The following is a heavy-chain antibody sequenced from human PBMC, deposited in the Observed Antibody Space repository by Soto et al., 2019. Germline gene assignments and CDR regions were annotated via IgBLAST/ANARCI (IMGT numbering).Heavy chain of an antibody. CDR3: ARGWGYDSTDYYYAY. Sequence: QVQLVQSGAEVRKPGSSVRVSCKASGGSFNRHTISWVRQAPGQGREWMGGIIPIFGTANHAQKFQGRVTIIEDESTSTVYMELSSLRSDDTAIYYCARGWGYDSTDYYYAYWGQGTLVIVSS. J-gene: IGHJ4*02. CDR2: IIPIFGTA. D-gene: IGHD3-22*01. CDR1: GGSFNRHT. V-gene: IGHV1-69*01.